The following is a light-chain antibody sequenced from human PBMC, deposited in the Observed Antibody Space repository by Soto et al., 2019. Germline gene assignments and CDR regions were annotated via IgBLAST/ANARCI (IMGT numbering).Light chain of an antibody. CDR1: QSVSSSY. CDR3: HQYGSSPRT. Sequence: EVVLTQSPGTLSLSPGERATLSCRASQSVSSSYLAWFQQKLGQPPMLLIYGAATRATGIPDRFSGSGSGTDFTLTISRLEPEDFAVYYCHQYGSSPRTFGQGTKVEIK. J-gene: IGKJ1*01. V-gene: IGKV3-20*01. CDR2: GAA.